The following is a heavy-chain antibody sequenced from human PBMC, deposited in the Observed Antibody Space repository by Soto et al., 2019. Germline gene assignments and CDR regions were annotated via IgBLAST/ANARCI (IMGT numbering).Heavy chain of an antibody. Sequence: EVHLVESGGGLVQPGGSLRLSCAASGFTLSDHYMDWVRQAPGKGLEWVGRTRNKANSYTTEYAASVKGRFTISRDDSTNSVYLQMNSLKTGDSAVYYGARDNRCCSGGICYGGFDYWGQGTLVTVSS. D-gene: IGHD2-15*01. CDR1: GFTLSDHY. CDR2: TRNKANSYTT. J-gene: IGHJ4*02. V-gene: IGHV3-72*01. CDR3: ARDNRCCSGGICYGGFDY.